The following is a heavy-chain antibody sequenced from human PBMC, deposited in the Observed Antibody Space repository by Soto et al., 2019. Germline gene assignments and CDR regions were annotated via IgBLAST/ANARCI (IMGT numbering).Heavy chain of an antibody. J-gene: IGHJ3*01. D-gene: IGHD1-1*01. Sequence: EVQLVESGGGLVQPGGSLRLSCAASGLTFSTYSMNWVRQAPGKGLEWVSYISSSSSTIYYADSVKGRFTISRDNAKNSLYLPMNSLRAEDTAFYFCATYNWNDVKAFDFWGQGTMVTVSS. CDR1: GLTFSTYS. V-gene: IGHV3-48*01. CDR3: ATYNWNDVKAFDF. CDR2: ISSSSSTI.